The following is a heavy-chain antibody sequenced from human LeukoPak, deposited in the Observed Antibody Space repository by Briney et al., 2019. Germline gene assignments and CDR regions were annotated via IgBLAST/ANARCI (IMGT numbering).Heavy chain of an antibody. CDR2: FGKGGRT. CDR1: GFTFSNYG. V-gene: IGHV3-23*01. D-gene: IGHD1/OR15-1a*01. CDR3: AKSTVGTNDY. Sequence: GGSLRLSCAASGFTFSNYGMSWVRQAPGRGLEWVSTFGKGGRTYYADSVKGRFSISRDNSKNTLYLQMNSLRAEDTAVYYCAKSTVGTNDYWGQGTLVTVSS. J-gene: IGHJ4*02.